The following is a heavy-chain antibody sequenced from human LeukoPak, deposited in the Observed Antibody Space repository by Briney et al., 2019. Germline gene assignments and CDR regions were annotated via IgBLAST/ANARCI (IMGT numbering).Heavy chain of an antibody. V-gene: IGHV3-23*01. Sequence: QSGGSLRLSCVASGFTFSDYAMNWVRQAPGKGPEWVSGISASGAGTYYADSVKGRFTISRDNAKNSLYLQVNSLRAEGTAAYYCARSGRGVDSFYFYMDVWGKGTTVTVSS. J-gene: IGHJ6*03. CDR1: GFTFSDYA. CDR2: ISASGAGT. D-gene: IGHD3-10*01. CDR3: ARSGRGVDSFYFYMDV.